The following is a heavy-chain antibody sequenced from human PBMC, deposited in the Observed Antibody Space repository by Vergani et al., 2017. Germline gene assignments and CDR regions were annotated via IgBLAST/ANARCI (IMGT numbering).Heavy chain of an antibody. CDR2: IYASGNT. J-gene: IGHJ2*01. Sequence: QVQLQESGPGLVKPSQTLSLTCTVSGDSINSVSYYWTWIRQPAGQGLEWIGRIYASGNTNYNPSLRSRVIMSVDTSKNHISLKLTPVTAADTAVYYCAGGVSPSAVWYLDLWVRGTLVTVSS. D-gene: IGHD2/OR15-2a*01. CDR1: GDSINSVSYY. V-gene: IGHV4-61*02. CDR3: AGGVSPSAVWYLDL.